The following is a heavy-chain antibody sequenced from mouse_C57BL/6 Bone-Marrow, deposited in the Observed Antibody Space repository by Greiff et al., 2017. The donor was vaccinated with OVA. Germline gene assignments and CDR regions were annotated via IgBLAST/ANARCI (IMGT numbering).Heavy chain of an antibody. CDR1: GYTFTSYW. D-gene: IGHD1-1*01. V-gene: IGHV1-69*01. Sequence: VQLQQPGAELVMPGASVKLSCKASGYTFTSYWMHWVKQRPGQGLEWIGEIDPSDSYTNYNQKFKGKSTLTVDKSSSTAYMQLSSLTSEDSAVYYCARFYGSSSFYAMDYWGQGTSVTVSS. J-gene: IGHJ4*01. CDR2: IDPSDSYT. CDR3: ARFYGSSSFYAMDY.